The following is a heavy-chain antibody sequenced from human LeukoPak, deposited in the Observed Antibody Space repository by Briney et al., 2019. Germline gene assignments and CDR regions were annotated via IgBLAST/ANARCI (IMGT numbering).Heavy chain of an antibody. CDR2: IIPIFGTA. V-gene: IGHV1-69*13. Sequence: SVKVSCKASGGTFSSYAISWVRQAPGQGLEWMGGIIPIFGTANYAQKFQGRVTITADESTSTAYMELSSLRSEDTAVYYCARSAYYYGSGSYYGIDYWGQGTLVTVSS. CDR3: ARSAYYYGSGSYYGIDY. J-gene: IGHJ4*02. CDR1: GGTFSSYA. D-gene: IGHD3-10*01.